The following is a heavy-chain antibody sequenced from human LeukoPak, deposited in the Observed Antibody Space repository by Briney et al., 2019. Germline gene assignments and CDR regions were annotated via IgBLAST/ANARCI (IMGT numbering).Heavy chain of an antibody. V-gene: IGHV3-48*03. CDR2: ISSSGDSI. D-gene: IGHD1-14*01. Sequence: GGSLRLSCAASGFPFSSYGMNWVRQAPGKGLEWVSYISSSGDSIYYADSVKGRFTVSRDNAKKSLYLHMNSLRDDDTAVYYCARGTGLDYWGQGTLVTVSS. CDR3: ARGTGLDY. CDR1: GFPFSSYG. J-gene: IGHJ4*02.